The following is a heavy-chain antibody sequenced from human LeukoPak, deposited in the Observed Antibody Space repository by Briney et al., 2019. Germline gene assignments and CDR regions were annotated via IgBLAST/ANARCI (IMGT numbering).Heavy chain of an antibody. CDR2: IWYDGSNK. CDR3: ARELPYGDYGDY. Sequence: GGSLRLSCAASGFTFSSYGMHWVRLAPGKGLEWVAVIWYDGSNKYYADSVKGRFTISRDNSKNTLYLQMNSLRAEDTAVYYCARELPYGDYGDYWGQGTLVTVSS. J-gene: IGHJ4*02. D-gene: IGHD4-17*01. CDR1: GFTFSSYG. V-gene: IGHV3-33*01.